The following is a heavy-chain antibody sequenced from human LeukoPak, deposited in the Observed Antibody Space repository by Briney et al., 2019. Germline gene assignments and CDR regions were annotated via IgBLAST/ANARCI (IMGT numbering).Heavy chain of an antibody. V-gene: IGHV4-34*01. CDR2: INHSGST. J-gene: IGHJ4*02. Sequence: LETLSLTRAVYRGSFRGYYLSWIRQPPGKGQEWIGEINHSGSTNYNPSLKSRVTISVDTSKNQFSLKLSSVTAADTAVYYCARWEGGSYYDFDYWGQGTLVTVSS. D-gene: IGHD1-26*01. CDR3: ARWEGGSYYDFDY. CDR1: RGSFRGYY.